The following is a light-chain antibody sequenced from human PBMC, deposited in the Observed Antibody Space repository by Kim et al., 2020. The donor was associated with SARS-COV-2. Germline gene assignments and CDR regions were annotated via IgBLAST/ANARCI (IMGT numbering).Light chain of an antibody. J-gene: IGLJ1*01. CDR1: TGAVTSGYY. Sequence: TVTLTCASSTGAVTSGYYPNWFQQKPGQAPRALIYSTSIKHSWTPARFSGSLLGGKAALTLSGVQPEDEAEYYCLLYYGGAQLYVFGTGTKVTVL. CDR2: STS. CDR3: LLYYGGAQLYV. V-gene: IGLV7-43*01.